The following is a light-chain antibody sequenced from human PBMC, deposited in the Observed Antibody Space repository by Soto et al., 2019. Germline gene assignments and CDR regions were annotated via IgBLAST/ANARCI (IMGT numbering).Light chain of an antibody. Sequence: DVPMTQSPSSLSASVGDRDTITCRASQSISSYLNWYQQKPGKAPKLLIYKASTLKSGVPSRFSGSGSGTEFTLTISSLQPDDFATYYCQHYNSYSEAFGQGTKVDIK. V-gene: IGKV1-5*03. CDR2: KAS. J-gene: IGKJ1*01. CDR1: QSISSY. CDR3: QHYNSYSEA.